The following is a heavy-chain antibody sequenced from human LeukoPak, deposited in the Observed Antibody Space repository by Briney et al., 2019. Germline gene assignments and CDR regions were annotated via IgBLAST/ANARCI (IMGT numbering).Heavy chain of an antibody. J-gene: IGHJ6*04. CDR3: AELGITMIGGV. D-gene: IGHD3-10*02. V-gene: IGHV3-7*01. Sequence: GGSLRLSCAASGFTFNTHWMTWVRQAPGKGLEWVATIQPDGSEKYYSDSVKGRFTISRDNAKNSLYLQMNSLRAEDTAVYYCAELGITMIGGVWGKGTTVTISS. CDR1: GFTFNTHW. CDR2: IQPDGSEK.